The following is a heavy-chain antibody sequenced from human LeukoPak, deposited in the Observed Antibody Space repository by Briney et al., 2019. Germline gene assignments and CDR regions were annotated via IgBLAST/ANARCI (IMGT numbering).Heavy chain of an antibody. CDR1: GYTFTGYY. J-gene: IGHJ6*03. CDR2: IKPNSGGT. CDR3: ARAQGDPRPDYYMDV. Sequence: ASAKVSCKASGYTFTGYYMHWVRQTPEQGLEWMGWIKPNSGGTNYAQKFQGRVTMTRDTSIRTAYMELSRLRSDDTAVYYCARAQGDPRPDYYMDVWGKGTTVTVSS. D-gene: IGHD3-16*01. V-gene: IGHV1-2*02.